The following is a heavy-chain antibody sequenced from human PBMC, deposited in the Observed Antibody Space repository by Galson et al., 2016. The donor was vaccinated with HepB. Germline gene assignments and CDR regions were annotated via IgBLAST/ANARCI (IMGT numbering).Heavy chain of an antibody. J-gene: IGHJ4*02. Sequence: SVKVSCKASGYTVSNYYLHWVRQAPGQGLEWMGTFMARGTTYAQRFQDRVNMTFDTSTNTLFLDLSSLRSDDTAVYYCARYSGFKGHDYWGQGTLVTVSS. D-gene: IGHD1-26*01. CDR3: ARYSGFKGHDY. CDR1: GYTVSNYY. CDR2: FMARGT. V-gene: IGHV1-46*01.